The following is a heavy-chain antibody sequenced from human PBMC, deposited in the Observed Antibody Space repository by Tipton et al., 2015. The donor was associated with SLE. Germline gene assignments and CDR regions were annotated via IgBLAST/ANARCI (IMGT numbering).Heavy chain of an antibody. V-gene: IGHV4-34*01. Sequence: TLSLTCAVYGGSFSGYYWGWIRQPPGKGLEWIGSIYYTGSTYYNPSLKSRVTISVDTSKNQFSLKLSSVTASDTAMYYCARVFYDSSGYPYYFDYWGQGTLVTVSS. CDR3: ARVFYDSSGYPYYFDY. CDR1: GGSFSGYY. D-gene: IGHD3-22*01. J-gene: IGHJ4*02. CDR2: IYYTGST.